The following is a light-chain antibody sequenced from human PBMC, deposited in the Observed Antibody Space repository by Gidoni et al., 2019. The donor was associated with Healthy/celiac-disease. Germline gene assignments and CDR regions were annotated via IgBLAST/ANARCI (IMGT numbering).Light chain of an antibody. CDR1: QSISSY. Sequence: DSQMTQSPSSLSASVGDRVTITCRASQSISSYLYWYQQKPGKAPKLLIYAASSLQSGVPSRFSGSGSGTEFTLTISSLQPEDFATYYCQQSYSNLWTFGQGTKVEIK. CDR3: QQSYSNLWT. J-gene: IGKJ1*01. V-gene: IGKV1-39*01. CDR2: AAS.